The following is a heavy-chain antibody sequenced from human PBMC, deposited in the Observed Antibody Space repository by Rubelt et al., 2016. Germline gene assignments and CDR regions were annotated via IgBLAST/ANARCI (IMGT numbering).Heavy chain of an antibody. Sequence: QVQLVESGGGVVQPGRSLRLSCAASGFTFSSYAMHWVRQAPAKGLEWVAVISYDGSNKYYADSVKGRFTIARDNYKNTMYLQMNSLRAEDTAVYYCARESTPAERDWGQGSLDTVSS. CDR3: ARESTPAERD. V-gene: IGHV3-30*04. CDR1: GFTFSSYA. J-gene: IGHJ4*02. D-gene: IGHD2-2*01. CDR2: ISYDGSNK.